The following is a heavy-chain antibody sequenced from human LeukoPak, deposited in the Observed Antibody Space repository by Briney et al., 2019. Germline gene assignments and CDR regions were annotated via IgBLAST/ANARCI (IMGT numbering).Heavy chain of an antibody. Sequence: GGSLRLSCAASGFTFSTYSMNWVRQAPGKGLEWVSYIGRSSSPIYYADSVEGRFTISRDNAKNSLYLQMNGLRAEDTAVYYCARGPSSQFRTDYWGQGTLVTVSS. D-gene: IGHD2-2*01. J-gene: IGHJ4*02. CDR3: ARGPSSQFRTDY. CDR1: GFTFSTYS. V-gene: IGHV3-48*01. CDR2: IGRSSSPI.